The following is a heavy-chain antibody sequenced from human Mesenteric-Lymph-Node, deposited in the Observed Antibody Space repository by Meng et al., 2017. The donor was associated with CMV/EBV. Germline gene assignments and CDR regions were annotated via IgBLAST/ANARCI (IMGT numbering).Heavy chain of an antibody. D-gene: IGHD2/OR15-2a*01. Sequence: FSLTNYAISWVRQAPGKGLEWVSTISGSGGNTNYADSVKGRFTVSRDNSKKMVSLQMNSLRVEDTAVYYCAKVRANSVFDVLSLIDYWGQGTLVTVSS. CDR1: FSLTNYA. J-gene: IGHJ4*02. CDR2: ISGSGGNT. V-gene: IGHV3-23*01. CDR3: AKVRANSVFDVLSLIDY.